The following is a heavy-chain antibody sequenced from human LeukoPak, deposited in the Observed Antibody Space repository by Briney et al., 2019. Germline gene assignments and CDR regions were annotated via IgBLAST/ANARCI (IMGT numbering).Heavy chain of an antibody. CDR1: GYTFTSYD. D-gene: IGHD2-15*01. V-gene: IGHV1-8*01. CDR3: ARAGYCSGGSCSVLSI. CDR2: MNPNSGKT. Sequence: GASVKVSCKASGYTFTSYDINWVRQATGQGLEWMGWMNPNSGKTGYAQKFQGRVTMTRNTSISTAYMELSSLRSEDTAVYYCARAGYCSGGSCSVLSIWGQGTMVTVSS. J-gene: IGHJ3*02.